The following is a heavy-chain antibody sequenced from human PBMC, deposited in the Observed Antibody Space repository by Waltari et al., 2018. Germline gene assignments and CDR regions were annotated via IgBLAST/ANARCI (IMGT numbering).Heavy chain of an antibody. D-gene: IGHD1-26*01. CDR1: GGSFSGYY. J-gene: IGHJ3*02. CDR3: ARAWISLILGATSAFDI. CDR2: INHSGST. V-gene: IGHV4-34*01. Sequence: QVQLQQWGAGLLKPSETLSLTFAVYGGSFSGYYWSWIRQPPGKGLEWIGEINHSGSTNYNPSLKSRVTISVDTSKNQFSLKLSSVTAADTAVYYCARAWISLILGATSAFDIWGQGTMVTVS.